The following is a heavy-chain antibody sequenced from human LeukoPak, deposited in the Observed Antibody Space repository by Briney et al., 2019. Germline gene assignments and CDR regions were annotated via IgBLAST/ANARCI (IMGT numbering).Heavy chain of an antibody. D-gene: IGHD3-22*01. CDR2: IRGSGAIT. V-gene: IGHV3-23*01. CDR1: GFSFSIYA. CDR3: AKIQGGQYYYDSSGSYYFDY. Sequence: GGSLRLSCTASGFSFSIYALSWVRQAPGKGLEWVSGIRGSGAITYYADSVKGRFTISRDNSKSTLYLQMNSLRAEDTAVYYCAKIQGGQYYYDSSGSYYFDYWGQGTLVTVSS. J-gene: IGHJ4*02.